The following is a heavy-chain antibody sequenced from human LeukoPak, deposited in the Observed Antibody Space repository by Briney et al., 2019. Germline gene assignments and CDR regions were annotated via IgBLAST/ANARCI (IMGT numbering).Heavy chain of an antibody. CDR2: ISGSGVRT. D-gene: IGHD6-19*01. Sequence: PGGSLRLSCAASGFSFSNYAMSWVRQAPGKGLEWVSAISGSGVRTHYADSVRGRFTISRDNAKNTLYLQMNSLRAEDTAVYYCAREGAVAGTDYWGQGTLVTVSS. CDR3: AREGAVAGTDY. CDR1: GFSFSNYA. V-gene: IGHV3-23*01. J-gene: IGHJ4*02.